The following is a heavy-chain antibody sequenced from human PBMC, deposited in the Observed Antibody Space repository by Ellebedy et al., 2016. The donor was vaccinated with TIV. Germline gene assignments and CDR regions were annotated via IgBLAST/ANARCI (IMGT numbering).Heavy chain of an antibody. D-gene: IGHD2-21*01. Sequence: SGPTLVKPTQTLTLTCTFSGFSLGTSGISVSWIRQPPGKALEWLALFDWVDETYYTTSLKTRLIISKDTSKNQVVLTMTNMDPVDTATYYCARRHGDCFDYWGQGTLVTVSS. J-gene: IGHJ4*02. CDR1: GFSLGTSGIS. V-gene: IGHV2-70*12. CDR3: ARRHGDCFDY. CDR2: FDWVDET.